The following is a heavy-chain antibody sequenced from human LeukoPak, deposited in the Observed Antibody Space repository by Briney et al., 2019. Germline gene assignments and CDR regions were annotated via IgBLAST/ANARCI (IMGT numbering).Heavy chain of an antibody. CDR3: ARGSQMAPGAFDI. D-gene: IGHD5-24*01. Sequence: PGGSLRLSCAASGFTFSSYEMNWVRQAPGKGLEWVSYISSSGSTIYYADSVKGRFTISRDNAKNSLYLQMNSLRAEDTAVYYCARGSQMAPGAFDIWGQGTMVTVSS. CDR2: ISSSGSTI. J-gene: IGHJ3*02. CDR1: GFTFSSYE. V-gene: IGHV3-48*03.